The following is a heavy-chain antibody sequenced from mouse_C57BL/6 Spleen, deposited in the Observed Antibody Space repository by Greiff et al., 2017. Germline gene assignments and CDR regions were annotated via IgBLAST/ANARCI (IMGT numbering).Heavy chain of an antibody. CDR2: IDPSDSYT. CDR1: GYTFTSYW. J-gene: IGHJ4*01. V-gene: IGHV1-69*01. D-gene: IGHD5-1-1*01. Sequence: VQLQESGAELVMPGASVKLSCKASGYTFTSYWMHWVKQRPGQGLEWIGEIDPSDSYTNYNQKFKGKSTLTVDKSSSTAYMQLSSLTSEDSAVYYCARDPSHTAYYAMDYWGQGTSVTVSS. CDR3: ARDPSHTAYYAMDY.